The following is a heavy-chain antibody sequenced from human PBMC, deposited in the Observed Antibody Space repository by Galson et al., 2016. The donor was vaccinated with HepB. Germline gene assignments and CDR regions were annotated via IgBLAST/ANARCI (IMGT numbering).Heavy chain of an antibody. CDR3: ARDLRYCSGGGCSPYCYAMDV. CDR2: IYGGVFT. Sequence: SLRLSCAASGFTVRGNSMNWVRQAPGKGLEWVSLIYGGVFTYYADSVKGRFTLSRDNSKNTLYLQMNSLRAEDTAVYFCARDLRYCSGGGCSPYCYAMDVWGQGTTVTVSS. D-gene: IGHD2-15*01. J-gene: IGHJ6*02. CDR1: GFTVRGNS. V-gene: IGHV3-53*01.